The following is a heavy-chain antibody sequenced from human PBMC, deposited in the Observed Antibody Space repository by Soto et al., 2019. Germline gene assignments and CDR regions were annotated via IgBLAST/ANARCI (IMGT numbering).Heavy chain of an antibody. CDR2: ISGHKGNT. V-gene: IGHV1-18*04. J-gene: IGHJ4*02. CDR3: ARGGTVVGTSPFDH. Sequence: ASVKVSCKASGYSFISYDITWVRQAPGQGLEWMGWISGHKGNTNYAQKLQGRVAMTIDTSTSTAYLELRSLRSDDTAMYYCARGGTVVGTSPFDHWGQGTLVTVSS. D-gene: IGHD1-26*01. CDR1: GYSFISYD.